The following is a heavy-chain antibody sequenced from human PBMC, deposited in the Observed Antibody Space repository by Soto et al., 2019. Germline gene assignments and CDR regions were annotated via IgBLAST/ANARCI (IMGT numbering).Heavy chain of an antibody. CDR1: GYTFTSYA. Sequence: ASVKVSCKASGYTFTSYAMHWVRQAPGQRLEWMGWINAGNGNTKYSQKFQGRVTITRDTSASTAYMELSSLRSDDTAVYYCARECGYSYGLISTYYYYYYGMDVWGQGTTVTVSS. CDR3: ARECGYSYGLISTYYYYYYGMDV. D-gene: IGHD5-18*01. CDR2: INAGNGNT. J-gene: IGHJ6*02. V-gene: IGHV1-3*01.